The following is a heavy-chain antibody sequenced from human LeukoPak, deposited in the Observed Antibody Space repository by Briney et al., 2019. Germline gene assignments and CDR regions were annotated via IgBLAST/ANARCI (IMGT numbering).Heavy chain of an antibody. Sequence: GGSLRLSCAASGFTFSSYAMHWVRQAPGKGLEWVAVISYDGSNKYCADSVKGRFTISRDNGQNSLFLQMNRLRAEDTAVYYCARSARSEDTDFWSGYLGSWGQGILVTVSS. D-gene: IGHD3-3*01. CDR3: ARSARSEDTDFWSGYLGS. CDR2: ISYDGSNK. V-gene: IGHV3-30-3*01. J-gene: IGHJ4*02. CDR1: GFTFSSYA.